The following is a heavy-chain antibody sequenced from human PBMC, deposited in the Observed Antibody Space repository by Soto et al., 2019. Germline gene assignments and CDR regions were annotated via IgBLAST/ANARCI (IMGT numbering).Heavy chain of an antibody. CDR3: ATRRGGATDS. J-gene: IGHJ4*02. CDR1: GASINSDTW. V-gene: IGHV4-4*02. CDR2: VYHIGVT. D-gene: IGHD1-26*01. Sequence: QVQLQESGPGLVKPSGTLSLTCAVSGASINSDTWWTWVRQPPGKGLEWIGEVYHIGVTNYTPSLKRRVTISVDTSKSQFSLKMTSVTAADTAVYYCATRRGGATDSWGQGTLVAVSS.